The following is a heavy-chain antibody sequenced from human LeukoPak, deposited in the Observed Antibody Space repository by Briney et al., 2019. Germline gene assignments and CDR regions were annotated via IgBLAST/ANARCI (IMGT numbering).Heavy chain of an antibody. CDR1: GYTFTSYD. V-gene: IGHV1-8*01. J-gene: IGHJ5*02. D-gene: IGHD3-10*01. Sequence: ASVKVSCKASGYTFTSYDINWVRQATGQGLEWMGWMNPNSGNTGYAQKFQGRVTMTRNTSTSTAYLELRRRRSEDPAVYYGARKGRMVRWSDWFDPWGQGPLVTVSS. CDR2: MNPNSGNT. CDR3: ARKGRMVRWSDWFDP.